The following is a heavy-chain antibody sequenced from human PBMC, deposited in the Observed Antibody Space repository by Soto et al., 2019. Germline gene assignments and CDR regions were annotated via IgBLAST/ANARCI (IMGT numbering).Heavy chain of an antibody. CDR2: IIPSYGTA. D-gene: IGHD3-10*01. CDR3: ARGDGPGSWRFDF. Sequence: SVKVSCKASGGTFSSYAISWVRQAPGQGLEWMGGIIPSYGTANYAQKFQGRVTITADASTSTAYLELSSLRSEDTAVYYCARGDGPGSWRFDFWGQGTQVTVSS. CDR1: GGTFSSYA. V-gene: IGHV1-69*13. J-gene: IGHJ4*02.